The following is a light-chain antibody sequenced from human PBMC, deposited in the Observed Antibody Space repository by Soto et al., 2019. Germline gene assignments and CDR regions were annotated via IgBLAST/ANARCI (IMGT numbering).Light chain of an antibody. CDR3: QHSESSPPSYT. CDR2: GAS. J-gene: IGKJ2*01. CDR1: QSLTSSY. V-gene: IGKV3-20*01. Sequence: EIVLTQSPGTLSLSPGERVTLSCRASQSLTSSYLAWYQQKPGQAPRLLIYGASSRATGIPDRFSGSGAGTDFTLTISRLEPEDLAVYSCQHSESSPPSYTFGQGTKLEIK.